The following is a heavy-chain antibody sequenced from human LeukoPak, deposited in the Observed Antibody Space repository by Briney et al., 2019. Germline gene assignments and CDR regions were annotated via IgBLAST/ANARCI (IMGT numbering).Heavy chain of an antibody. J-gene: IGHJ4*02. CDR2: ITGSSSYI. CDR1: GFSFRSYS. Sequence: PGGSLRLSYAASGFSFRSYSMDWVRQAPGKGLEWVSSITGSSSYISYADSVKGRFTISRDNAENSLFLQMNSLRPEDTAVYFCVRDRLEGGETFDSWGQGTLVTVSS. V-gene: IGHV3-21*01. D-gene: IGHD1-1*01. CDR3: VRDRLEGGETFDS.